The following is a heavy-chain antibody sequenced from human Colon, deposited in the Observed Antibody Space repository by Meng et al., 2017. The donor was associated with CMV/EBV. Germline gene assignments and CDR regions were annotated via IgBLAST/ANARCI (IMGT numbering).Heavy chain of an antibody. Sequence: ASVTVSCKTSGYTFTGHYLHWVRQAPGQGLEWMGWLNPNTGGANYAQKFQGRVTMTRDTSITTAYMELDRLTFDDTATYYCARDREIKILRFLEYDSWGQGTLVTVSS. V-gene: IGHV1-2*02. J-gene: IGHJ4*02. CDR2: LNPNTGGA. CDR3: ARDREIKILRFLEYDS. D-gene: IGHD3-3*01. CDR1: GYTFTGHY.